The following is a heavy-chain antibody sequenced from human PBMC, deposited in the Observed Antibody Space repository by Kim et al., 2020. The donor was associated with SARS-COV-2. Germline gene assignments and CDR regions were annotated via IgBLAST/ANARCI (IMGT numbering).Heavy chain of an antibody. CDR3: DASDY. Sequence: GGSLRLSCVASGFTFRGYAMSWARQAPGKGLEWVSTICDSGARTHYADSVKGRFTISRDNSKSTLFLQMNSLRDEDTAIYYCDASDYWGQGSLVTLS. CDR1: GFTFRGYA. J-gene: IGHJ4*02. V-gene: IGHV3-23*01. CDR2: ICDSGART.